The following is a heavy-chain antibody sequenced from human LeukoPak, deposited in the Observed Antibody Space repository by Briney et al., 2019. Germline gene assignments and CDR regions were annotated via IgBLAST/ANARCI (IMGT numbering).Heavy chain of an antibody. CDR3: ARGLGVAVAGPFDY. J-gene: IGHJ4*02. CDR1: GGSFSGYY. D-gene: IGHD6-19*01. V-gene: IGHV4-34*01. CDR2: INHSGST. Sequence: SETLSLTCAVYGGSFSGYYWSWIGQPRGKGLEWIGEINHSGSTNYNPSLKSRVTISVDTSKNQFSLKLSSVTAADTAVYYCARGLGVAVAGPFDYWGQGTLVTVSS.